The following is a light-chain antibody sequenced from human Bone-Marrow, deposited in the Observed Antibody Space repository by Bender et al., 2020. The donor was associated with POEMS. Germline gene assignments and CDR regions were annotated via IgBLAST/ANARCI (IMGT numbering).Light chain of an antibody. V-gene: IGLV2-14*02. CDR1: SSDVGAYNL. J-gene: IGLJ2*01. CDR2: DVN. Sequence: QSALTQPASVSGSPGQSITISCTGASSDVGAYNLVAWYQQHPGKAPKLLIYDVNNRPSGVSKRFSGSKSGNVASLTISGLQAEDEADYYCSSYTRLSTLVLFGGGTKLTVL. CDR3: SSYTRLSTLVL.